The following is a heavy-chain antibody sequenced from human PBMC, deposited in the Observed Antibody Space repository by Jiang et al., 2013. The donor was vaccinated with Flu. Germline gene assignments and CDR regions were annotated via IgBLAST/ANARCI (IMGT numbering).Heavy chain of an antibody. Sequence: GGGVVQPGRSLRLSCAASGFTFSNYGIHWVRQAPGKGLEWVAVIWHDGSIKYYADSVKGRFTFSRDNSKNTLYLQMNSLRAEDTAVYYCVREGQLWFLDYWGQGTLVTVSS. CDR1: GFTFSNYG. D-gene: IGHD3-10*01. CDR2: IWHDGSIK. V-gene: IGHV3-33*01. CDR3: VREGQLWFLDY. J-gene: IGHJ4*02.